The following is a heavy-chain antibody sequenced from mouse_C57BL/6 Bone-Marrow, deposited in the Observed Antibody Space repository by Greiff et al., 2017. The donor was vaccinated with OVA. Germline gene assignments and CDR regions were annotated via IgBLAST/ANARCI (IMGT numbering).Heavy chain of an antibody. J-gene: IGHJ4*01. Sequence: EVKLVESGPGLAKPSQTLSLTCSVTGYSITSDYWNWIRKFPGNKLEYIGYISYSGSTYYNPSLKSRIYITRATSKNQYYLQLNSVTTEDTATYYCSRSITTVGATRAMDYWGQGTSVTVSS. CDR2: ISYSGST. CDR3: SRSITTVGATRAMDY. D-gene: IGHD1-1*01. V-gene: IGHV3-8*01. CDR1: GYSITSDY.